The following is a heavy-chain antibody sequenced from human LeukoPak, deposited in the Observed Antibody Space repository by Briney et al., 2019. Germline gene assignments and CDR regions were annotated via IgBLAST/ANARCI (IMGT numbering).Heavy chain of an antibody. D-gene: IGHD2-21*02. J-gene: IGHJ4*02. CDR2: ISGTGDNT. Sequence: GGSLRLSCAASGFTFSSYAMSWVRQAPGKGLEWVSAISGTGDNTYHADSVKGRFTISRDNSKNTLYLQMNSLRAEDTAVYYCAKDASPVVVTANAFDFWGRGTLVTVSS. CDR3: AKDASPVVVTANAFDF. CDR1: GFTFSSYA. V-gene: IGHV3-23*01.